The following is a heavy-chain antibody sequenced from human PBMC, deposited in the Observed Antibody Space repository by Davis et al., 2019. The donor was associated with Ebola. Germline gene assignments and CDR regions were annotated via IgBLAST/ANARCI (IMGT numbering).Heavy chain of an antibody. J-gene: IGHJ4*02. Sequence: PGGSLRLSCAASGFTFSSYNMNWVRQAPGKGLEWVSYISSSSSTIYYADSVKGRFTISRDSSKSTVSLQMNSLRVEDTALYYCARVPYSSGWFFDHWGQGTLVTVSS. CDR3: ARVPYSSGWFFDH. CDR1: GFTFSSYN. V-gene: IGHV3-48*01. D-gene: IGHD6-19*01. CDR2: ISSSSSTI.